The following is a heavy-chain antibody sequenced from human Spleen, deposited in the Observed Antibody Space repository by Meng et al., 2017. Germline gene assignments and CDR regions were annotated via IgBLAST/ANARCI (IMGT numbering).Heavy chain of an antibody. Sequence: GGSLRLSCAAAGFRFDDYAMHWVRQPPGKGLEWVSRINSDGSSISYADSVKGRFTISRDNAKNTVSLQMNSLRAEDTAVYYCARGSSLMEWLSSYSYYGMDVWGQGTTVTVSS. CDR3: ARGSSLMEWLSSYSYYGMDV. V-gene: IGHV3-74*01. CDR2: INSDGSSI. CDR1: GFRFDDYA. D-gene: IGHD3-3*01. J-gene: IGHJ6*02.